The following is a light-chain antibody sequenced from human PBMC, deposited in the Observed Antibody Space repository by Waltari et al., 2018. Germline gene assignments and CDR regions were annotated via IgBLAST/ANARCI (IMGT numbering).Light chain of an antibody. V-gene: IGLV3-1*01. CDR1: NLGDKN. CDR3: QAWDSSTGV. J-gene: IGLJ3*02. Sequence: YELTQTLSVSVSPGQTATITCSGDNLGDKNVCWYQQKPGQSPVLIIYHDAKRPSGISERFHGSNSGNTATLTIRGTQAMDEGDYYCQAWDSSTGVFGGGTKLTVL. CDR2: HDA.